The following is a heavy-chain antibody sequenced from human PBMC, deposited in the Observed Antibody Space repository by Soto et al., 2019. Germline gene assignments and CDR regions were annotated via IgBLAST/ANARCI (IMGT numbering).Heavy chain of an antibody. D-gene: IGHD2-21*02. Sequence: GGSLRLSCAASGFTFNTYAMNWVRQAPGRGLEWVASISGSGGTINYADSVKGRFTTSRDTSKNTLYLQMNSLSAEDTAVYYCAKGFIVVVTAIRPDDNFDVWGQGPMGTASS. V-gene: IGHV3-23*01. J-gene: IGHJ3*01. CDR3: AKGFIVVVTAIRPDDNFDV. CDR2: ISGSGGTI. CDR1: GFTFNTYA.